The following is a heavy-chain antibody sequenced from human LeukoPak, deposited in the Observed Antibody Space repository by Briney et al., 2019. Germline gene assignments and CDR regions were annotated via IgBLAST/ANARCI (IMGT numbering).Heavy chain of an antibody. Sequence: SVKVSCKASGGTFSSYAISWVRQAPGQGLEWMGEIIPIFGTANYAQKFQGRVTITTDESTSTAYMELSSLRSEDTAVYYCARDSCGGDCFFDYWGQGTLVTVSS. D-gene: IGHD2-21*02. J-gene: IGHJ4*02. V-gene: IGHV1-69*05. CDR3: ARDSCGGDCFFDY. CDR2: IIPIFGTA. CDR1: GGTFSSYA.